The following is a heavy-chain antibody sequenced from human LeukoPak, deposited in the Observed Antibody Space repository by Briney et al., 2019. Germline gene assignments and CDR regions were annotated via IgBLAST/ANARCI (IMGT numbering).Heavy chain of an antibody. V-gene: IGHV4-34*01. CDR2: INHSGST. CDR1: GGSFSGYY. CDR3: ARGKLIAVAGYNWFDP. Sequence: SETLSLTCAVYGGSFSGYYWSWIRQPPGKGLEWIGEINHSGSTNYNPSLKSRVTISVDTSKNQFSLKLSSVTAVDTAVYYCARGKLIAVAGYNWFDPWGQGTLVTVSS. D-gene: IGHD6-19*01. J-gene: IGHJ5*02.